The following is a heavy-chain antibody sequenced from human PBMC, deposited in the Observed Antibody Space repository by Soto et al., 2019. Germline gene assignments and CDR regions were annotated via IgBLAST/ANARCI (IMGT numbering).Heavy chain of an antibody. CDR3: AGGWGIAAPGPNWFDP. CDR2: INPNSGGT. V-gene: IGHV1-2*02. CDR1: GYSLSGYY. D-gene: IGHD6-13*01. J-gene: IGHJ5*02. Sequence: ASVKVSCKASGYSLSGYYLHWVRQAPGQGPEWMGWINPNSGGTKYVQKFQGRVTMTRDTSISTVYLALSRLRSSDTAVYYCAGGWGIAAPGPNWFDPWGQGTLVTVSS.